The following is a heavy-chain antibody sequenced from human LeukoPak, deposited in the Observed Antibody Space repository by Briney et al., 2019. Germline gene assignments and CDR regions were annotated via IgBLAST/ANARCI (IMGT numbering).Heavy chain of an antibody. CDR1: VYTLNELA. Sequence: ASVKVSCRVSVYTLNELAIHWVRQAPGKGPDWVGGLDPEDDEIVFAQNFQGRVTMSEDISADTAYMELTSLKFEDTAVYYCATYGPQLRFLEWTTDSFDIWGQGTRVIVSA. J-gene: IGHJ3*02. CDR2: LDPEDDEI. CDR3: ATYGPQLRFLEWTTDSFDI. V-gene: IGHV1-24*01. D-gene: IGHD3-3*01.